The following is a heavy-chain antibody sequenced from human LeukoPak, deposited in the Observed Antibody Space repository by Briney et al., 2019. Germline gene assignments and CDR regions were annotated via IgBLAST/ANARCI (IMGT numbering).Heavy chain of an antibody. V-gene: IGHV3-48*03. D-gene: IGHD2-2*01. Sequence: GGSLRLSCAASGFTFSNYEMNWVRQAPGKGLEWVSYISSSGSSINYADSVKGRFTTSRDNAENSLSLQMNSLRAEDTAVYHCSRVACSSTTCYLAYWGQGTLVTVSS. CDR3: SRVACSSTTCYLAY. J-gene: IGHJ4*02. CDR2: ISSSGSSI. CDR1: GFTFSNYE.